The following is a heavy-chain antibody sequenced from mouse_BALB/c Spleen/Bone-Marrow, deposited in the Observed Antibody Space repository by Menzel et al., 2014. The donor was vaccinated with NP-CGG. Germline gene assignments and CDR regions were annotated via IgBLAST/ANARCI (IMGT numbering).Heavy chain of an antibody. CDR1: GYTFTSYW. CDR2: IYPGKSDT. J-gene: IGHJ3*01. V-gene: IGHV1-5*01. D-gene: IGHD2-4*01. Sequence: VQLQQSGTVLARPGASVKMSCKASGYTFTSYWMHWVKQRPGQGLEWIGTIYPGKSDTSYNQKFKGKAKLTAVTSTSTAYMELSSLTNEDSAVYYCTRVITTGSAWFAYWGQGTLVTVS. CDR3: TRVITTGSAWFAY.